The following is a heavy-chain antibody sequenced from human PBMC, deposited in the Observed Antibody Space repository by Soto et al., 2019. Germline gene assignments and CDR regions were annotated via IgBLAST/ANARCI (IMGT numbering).Heavy chain of an antibody. Sequence: SETLSLTCTVSGGSISSGDYYWSWIRQPPEKGLEWIGQIYYIGTTSYNPSLKSRVTISLDTSKNRFSLKLSSVAAADTAVYYCARDLFYDYVWGSYRPREPKWGQGTLVTVSS. V-gene: IGHV4-61*08. CDR3: ARDLFYDYVWGSYRPREPK. J-gene: IGHJ4*02. CDR2: IYYIGTT. D-gene: IGHD3-16*02. CDR1: GGSISSGDYY.